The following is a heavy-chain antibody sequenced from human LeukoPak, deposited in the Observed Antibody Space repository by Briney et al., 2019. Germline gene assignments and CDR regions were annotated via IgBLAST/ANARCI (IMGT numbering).Heavy chain of an antibody. Sequence: PSETLSLTCTVSGGSISSYYWSWIRQPPGKGLEWIGYIYYSGSTNYNPSLKSRVTISVDTSKNQFSLKLSSVTAADTAVYYCARGSPEPVLRYFDWFGDAFDIWGQGTKVTVSS. J-gene: IGHJ3*02. CDR3: ARGSPEPVLRYFDWFGDAFDI. CDR1: GGSISSYY. D-gene: IGHD3-9*01. V-gene: IGHV4-59*01. CDR2: IYYSGST.